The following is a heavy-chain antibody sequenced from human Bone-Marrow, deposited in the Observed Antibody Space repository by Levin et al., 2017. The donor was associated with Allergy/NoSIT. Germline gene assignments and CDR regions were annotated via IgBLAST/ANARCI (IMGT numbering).Heavy chain of an antibody. Sequence: ASVKVSCKASGYTFTGYYMHWVRQAPGQGLEWMGWINPNSGGTNYAQKFQGRVTMTRDTSISTAYMELSRLRSDDTAVYYCARANYYDSSGYPILRLWGQGTLVTVSS. CDR2: INPNSGGT. CDR3: ARANYYDSSGYPILRL. J-gene: IGHJ1*01. CDR1: GYTFTGYY. D-gene: IGHD3-22*01. V-gene: IGHV1-2*02.